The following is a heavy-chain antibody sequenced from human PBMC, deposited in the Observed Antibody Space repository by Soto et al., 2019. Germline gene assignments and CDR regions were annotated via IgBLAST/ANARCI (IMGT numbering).Heavy chain of an antibody. CDR2: ISYDGSNK. J-gene: IGHJ3*02. CDR1: GFTFSSYA. CDR3: ARDRGGAGAFDI. Sequence: QVQLVESGGGVVQPGRSLRLSCAASGFTFSSYAMHWVRQAPGKGEEWVAVISYDGSNKYYADSVKGRFTISRDNSKNTLYLQMNSLRAEDTAVYYCARDRGGAGAFDIWGQGTMVTVSS. V-gene: IGHV3-30-3*01. D-gene: IGHD3-16*01.